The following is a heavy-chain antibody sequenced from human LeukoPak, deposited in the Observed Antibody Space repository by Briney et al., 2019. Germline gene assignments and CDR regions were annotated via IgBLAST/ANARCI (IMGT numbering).Heavy chain of an antibody. D-gene: IGHD2-15*01. CDR1: GGSISGYY. Sequence: SETLSLTCTVSGGSISGYYWSWIRQPPGKGLEWIAFVSYSGSTNYNPSLKNRVTISRDTSKNQLFLKLSSVTAADTAVYYCARDSPRYCSGGSCYAFDIWGQGTMVTVSS. CDR3: ARDSPRYCSGGSCYAFDI. J-gene: IGHJ3*02. CDR2: VSYSGST. V-gene: IGHV4-59*12.